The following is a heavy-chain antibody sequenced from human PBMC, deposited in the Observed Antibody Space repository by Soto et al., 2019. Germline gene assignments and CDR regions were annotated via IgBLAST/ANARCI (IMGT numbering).Heavy chain of an antibody. V-gene: IGHV2-26*01. CDR2: IFSNDEK. CDR1: GFSVSNARMG. D-gene: IGHD5-12*01. J-gene: IGHJ3*02. Sequence: QVTLKESGPVLVKPTETLTPTCTVSGFSVSNARMGVSWIRQPPGKALEWLAHIFSNDEKTYSTSLKSRLTISKDTSKSQVVLTMTYIDPVDTATYYCVRLEYSHAFDIWGQGTMVSVSS. CDR3: VRLEYSHAFDI.